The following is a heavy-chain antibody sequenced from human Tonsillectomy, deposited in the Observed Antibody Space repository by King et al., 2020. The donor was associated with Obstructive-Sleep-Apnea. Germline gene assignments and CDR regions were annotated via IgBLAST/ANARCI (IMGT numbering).Heavy chain of an antibody. CDR3: ARVAFSSPHFYSCGMDV. CDR2: INSDGSST. CDR1: GFTFSSYW. Sequence: VQLVESGGGLVQPGGSLRLSCAASGFTFSSYWMQWVRQAPGTGLVWVSRINSDGSSTTYADSVEGRFTISRDNAKNTLFLQMNSLRAEDTAVYYCARVAFSSPHFYSCGMDVWGQGTTVTVSS. D-gene: IGHD3-3*02. V-gene: IGHV3-74*03. J-gene: IGHJ6*02.